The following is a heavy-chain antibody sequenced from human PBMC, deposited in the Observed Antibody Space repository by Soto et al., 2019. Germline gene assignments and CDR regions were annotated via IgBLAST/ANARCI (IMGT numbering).Heavy chain of an antibody. CDR3: ARSGYYGSGAFDP. CDR1: GFTFSSYS. Sequence: GGSLRLSCAASGFTFSSYSMNWVRQAPGKGLEWVSSISSSSSYIYYADSVKGRSTISGDNAKNSLYLQMNSLRAEDTAVYYCARSGYYGSGAFDPWGQGTLVTVSS. J-gene: IGHJ5*02. D-gene: IGHD3-10*01. CDR2: ISSSSSYI. V-gene: IGHV3-21*01.